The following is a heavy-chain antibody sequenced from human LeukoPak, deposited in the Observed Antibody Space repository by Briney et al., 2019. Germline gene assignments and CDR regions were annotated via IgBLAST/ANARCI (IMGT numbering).Heavy chain of an antibody. CDR1: SGSISSYY. CDR2: FFYSGTT. CDR3: ARQGPEYSSSWLQH. Sequence: SETLSLTCTVSSGSISSYYWNWIRQPPGKGLEWIGYFFYSGTTKYNPSLKSRVTISLDTSKNQFSLILTSVTAADTAVYYCARQGPEYSSSWLQHWGQGTLVTVSS. D-gene: IGHD6-13*01. V-gene: IGHV4-59*08. J-gene: IGHJ1*01.